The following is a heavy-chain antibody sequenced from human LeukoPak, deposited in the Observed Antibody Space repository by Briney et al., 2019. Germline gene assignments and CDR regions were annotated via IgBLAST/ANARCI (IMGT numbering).Heavy chain of an antibody. J-gene: IGHJ4*02. CDR3: ATLGKVRGIINPSFDY. D-gene: IGHD3-10*01. Sequence: PSETLSLTCTVFGGSISSYYWSWIRQTPGKGLEWIGYIYYSGTTYYNSSLKSRVTISVETPKNQFSLKLSSVTAADTAVYYCATLGKVRGIINPSFDYWGQGTLVTVSS. CDR1: GGSISSYY. CDR2: IYYSGTT. V-gene: IGHV4-59*04.